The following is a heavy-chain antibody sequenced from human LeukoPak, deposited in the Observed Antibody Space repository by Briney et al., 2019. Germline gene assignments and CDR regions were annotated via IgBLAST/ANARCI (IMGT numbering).Heavy chain of an antibody. CDR2: ISASGVTT. J-gene: IGHJ4*02. Sequence: GGPLRISCAASGFTFSTYAMSWVRQAPGKGLEWVSDISASGVTTSYAEYAKGRFIISRDNSKDTLYLQMNSLRAEDTAIYYCVKGPAAMSNWGQGTLVTVSS. D-gene: IGHD6-13*01. CDR1: GFTFSTYA. CDR3: VKGPAAMSN. V-gene: IGHV3-23*01.